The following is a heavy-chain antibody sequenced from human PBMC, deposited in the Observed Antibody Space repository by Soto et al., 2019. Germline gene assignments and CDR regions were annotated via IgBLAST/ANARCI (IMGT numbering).Heavy chain of an antibody. J-gene: IGHJ5*02. CDR1: GGSMNDYY. Sequence: LSLTCTVSGGSMNDYYWSWIRQPPGKGLEWIGYVYYIGRTNYNPSLKGRVTTSLDTSKSQFSLKLGSVTTADTAVYYCASQYLGRSSSSSFDPWGQGTLVTVSS. CDR2: VYYIGRT. D-gene: IGHD6-6*01. V-gene: IGHV4-59*08. CDR3: ASQYLGRSSSSSFDP.